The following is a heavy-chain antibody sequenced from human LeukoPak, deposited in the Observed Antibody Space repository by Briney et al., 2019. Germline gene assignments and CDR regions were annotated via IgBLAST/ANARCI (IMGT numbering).Heavy chain of an antibody. J-gene: IGHJ6*03. CDR1: GGTFSSYA. D-gene: IGHD2-2*01. CDR2: IIPIFGTA. V-gene: IGHV1-69*13. CDR3: ARRGYCSSTSCYGYYYMDV. Sequence: SVKVSCKASGGTFSSYAIGWVRQAPGQGLEWMGGIIPIFGTANYAQKFQGRVTITADESTSTAYMELSSLRSEDTAVYYCARRGYCSSTSCYGYYYMDVWGKGTTVTVSS.